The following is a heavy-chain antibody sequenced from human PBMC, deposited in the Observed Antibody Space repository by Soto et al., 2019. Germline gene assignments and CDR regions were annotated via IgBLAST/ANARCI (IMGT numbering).Heavy chain of an antibody. J-gene: IGHJ4*02. V-gene: IGHV3-33*01. CDR3: ARGLEAAALDY. D-gene: IGHD2-2*01. Sequence: QVQLVESGGGVVQPGRSLRLSCAASGFTFSSYGMHWVRQAPGKGLEWVAVIWYDGSNKYYADSVKGRFTISRDNSKNTLYLQMNSLRAEDTAVYYCARGLEAAALDYWGQGTLVTVSS. CDR2: IWYDGSNK. CDR1: GFTFSSYG.